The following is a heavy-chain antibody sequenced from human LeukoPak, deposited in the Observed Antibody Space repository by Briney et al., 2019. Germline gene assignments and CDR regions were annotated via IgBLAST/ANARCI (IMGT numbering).Heavy chain of an antibody. CDR3: ARAGSIRFDY. V-gene: IGHV3-20*04. D-gene: IGHD1-26*01. CDR2: INWNGDST. Sequence: GESLRLSCAASGFTFDDYGMSWVRQAPGKGLEWVSGINWNGDSTGYADSVKGRFTISRDNSKNTLYLQMNSLRAEDTAVYYCARAGSIRFDYWGQGTLVTVAS. CDR1: GFTFDDYG. J-gene: IGHJ4*02.